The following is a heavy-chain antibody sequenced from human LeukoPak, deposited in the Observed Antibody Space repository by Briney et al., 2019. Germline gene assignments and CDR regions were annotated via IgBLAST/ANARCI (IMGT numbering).Heavy chain of an antibody. Sequence: SETLSLTCTVSGGSISSYYWSWIRQPPGKGLEWIGYIYYSGSTNYNPSLKSRVTISVDTSKNQFSLKLSSVTAADTAVYYCARSGWLQFYAFDIWGQGTTVTVSS. CDR2: IYYSGST. D-gene: IGHD5-24*01. CDR3: ARSGWLQFYAFDI. CDR1: GGSISSYY. V-gene: IGHV4-59*01. J-gene: IGHJ3*02.